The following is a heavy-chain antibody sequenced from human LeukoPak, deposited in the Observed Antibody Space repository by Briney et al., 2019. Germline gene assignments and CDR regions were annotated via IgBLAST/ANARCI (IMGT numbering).Heavy chain of an antibody. CDR3: AKDPYSTPRSYFDY. Sequence: GGTLRLSCAASGFTFSSYAMSWVRQALGKGLEWVSAISGSGGSTYYADSVKGRFTIPRDNSKHTLYLQMDSLRAEDTAVYYCAKDPYSTPRSYFDYWGQGTLVTVSS. CDR1: GFTFSSYA. D-gene: IGHD6-13*01. J-gene: IGHJ4*02. CDR2: ISGSGGST. V-gene: IGHV3-23*01.